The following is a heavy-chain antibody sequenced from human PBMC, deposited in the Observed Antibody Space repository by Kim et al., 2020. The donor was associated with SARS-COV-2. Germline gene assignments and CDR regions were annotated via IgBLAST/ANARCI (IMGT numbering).Heavy chain of an antibody. J-gene: IGHJ4*02. CDR2: INHSGST. D-gene: IGHD3-10*01. CDR1: GGSFSGYY. V-gene: IGHV4-34*01. CDR3: AREARSPYYYGSGSSPRGYYFDY. Sequence: SETLSLTCAVYGGSFSGYYWSWIRQPPGKGLEWIGEINHSGSTNYNPSLKSRVTISVDTSKNQFSLKLSSVTAADTAVYYCAREARSPYYYGSGSSPRGYYFDYWGQGTLVTVSS.